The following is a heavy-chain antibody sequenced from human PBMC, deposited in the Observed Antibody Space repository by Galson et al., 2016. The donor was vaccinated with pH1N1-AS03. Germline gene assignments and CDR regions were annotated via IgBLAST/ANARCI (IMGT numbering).Heavy chain of an antibody. J-gene: IGHJ5*02. Sequence: PALVKPTQTLTVTCTFSGFSLTTSGMCVSWIRQPPGRALEWLARIDWDDDKYYTTSLKTRLTISQDTSKNQVVLTMTDMDPVDTATYYCARGYSGSYFHWFDPWGQGTMVTVSS. V-gene: IGHV2-70*11. CDR2: IDWDDDK. CDR1: GFSLTTSGMC. D-gene: IGHD1-26*01. CDR3: ARGYSGSYFHWFDP.